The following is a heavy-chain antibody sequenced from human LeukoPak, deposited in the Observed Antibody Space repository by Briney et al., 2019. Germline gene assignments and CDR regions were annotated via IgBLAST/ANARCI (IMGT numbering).Heavy chain of an antibody. CDR3: ARAYPQRPIDY. J-gene: IGHJ4*02. V-gene: IGHV4-34*01. Sequence: TLSLTCAVSGGSFIVYYWSWIRQPPGKGGEWIGEINHSGSTKYNPSLKGRGTISLDTSNIQFSLKLTSVTAADTAVYFCARAYPQRPIDYWGQGTLVTVSS. CDR1: GGSFIVYY. CDR2: INHSGST.